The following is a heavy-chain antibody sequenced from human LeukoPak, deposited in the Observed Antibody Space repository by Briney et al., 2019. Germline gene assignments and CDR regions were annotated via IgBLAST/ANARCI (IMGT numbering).Heavy chain of an antibody. Sequence: PGGSLRLSCAASGFTFSRYWMHWVRQAPGEGLVWVSRMNSDGSNTNYADSVKGRFTISRDNPKNTLYLQMNSLRADDTAVYYCARDICSGIGCYPRAPFDYWGQGTLVTVSS. CDR3: ARDICSGIGCYPRAPFDY. CDR2: MNSDGSNT. CDR1: GFTFSRYW. D-gene: IGHD2-15*01. V-gene: IGHV3-74*01. J-gene: IGHJ4*02.